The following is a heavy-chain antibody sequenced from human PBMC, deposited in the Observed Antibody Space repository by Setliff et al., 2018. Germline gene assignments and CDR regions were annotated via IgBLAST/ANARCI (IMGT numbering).Heavy chain of an antibody. V-gene: IGHV3-15*07. CDR2: IKGKNDGLAT. CDR1: GFTFSTAW. CDR3: TTDRAGCYGTTCFNAFEI. Sequence: PGGSLRLSCAASGFTFSTAWMNWVRQAPGKGLEWVGRIKGKNDGLATDYAAPVKGRFTISRDDSKATLYLYMDSLKTEDTAVYYCTTDRAGCYGTTCFNAFEIWGHGTMVT. J-gene: IGHJ3*02. D-gene: IGHD2-2*01.